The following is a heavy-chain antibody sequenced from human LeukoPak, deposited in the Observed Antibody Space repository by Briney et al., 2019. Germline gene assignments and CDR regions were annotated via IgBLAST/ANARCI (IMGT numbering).Heavy chain of an antibody. Sequence: GGSLRLSCAASGFTFSSHWMSWVRQAPGKGLEWVANIKQDGSEKYYVDSVKGRFTISRDNAKNSLYLQMNSLRAEDTAVYYCARDRGSMALDYWGQGTLVTVSS. J-gene: IGHJ4*02. CDR2: IKQDGSEK. V-gene: IGHV3-7*01. CDR3: ARDRGSMALDY. D-gene: IGHD2/OR15-2a*01. CDR1: GFTFSSHW.